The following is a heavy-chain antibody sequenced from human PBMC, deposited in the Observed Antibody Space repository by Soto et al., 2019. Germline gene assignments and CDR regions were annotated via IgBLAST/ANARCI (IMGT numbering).Heavy chain of an antibody. V-gene: IGHV1-69*13. CDR2: IIPIFGTA. CDR1: GGTFSSYA. CDR3: ARSTTVTTPCYVGFDP. J-gene: IGHJ5*02. Sequence: SVKVSCKASGGTFSSYAISWVRQAPGQGLEWMGGIIPIFGTANYAQKFQGRVTITADESTSTAYMELSSLRSEDTAVYYCARSTTVTTPCYVGFDPWGQGTLVTVSS. D-gene: IGHD4-17*01.